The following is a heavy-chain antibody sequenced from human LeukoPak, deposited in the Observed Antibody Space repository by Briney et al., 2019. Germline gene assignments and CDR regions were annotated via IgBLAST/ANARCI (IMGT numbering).Heavy chain of an antibody. Sequence: GASVKVSCKVSGYTLTELSMHWVRPAPGKGLEWMGGFDPEDGETIYAQKFQGRVTMTEDTSTDTAYMELSSLRSEDTAVYYCATDPYGSGRLNWYFDLWGRGTLVTVSS. J-gene: IGHJ2*01. V-gene: IGHV1-24*01. CDR3: ATDPYGSGRLNWYFDL. D-gene: IGHD3-10*01. CDR2: FDPEDGET. CDR1: GYTLTELS.